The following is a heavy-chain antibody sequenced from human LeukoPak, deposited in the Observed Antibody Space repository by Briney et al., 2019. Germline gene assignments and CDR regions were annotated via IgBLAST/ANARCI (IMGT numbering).Heavy chain of an antibody. V-gene: IGHV1-2*06. CDR2: INPNSGGT. CDR1: GCTFTGYY. D-gene: IGHD2-15*01. Sequence: GASVKVSCKAAGCTFTGYYMFWVRQAPGQGLEWMGRINPNSGGTNYAQKFQGRVTMIRDTSISTAYMELSRLRSDDTAVYYSARGYCSGGSCYSVENWFDPWGQGTLVTVSS. J-gene: IGHJ5*02. CDR3: ARGYCSGGSCYSVENWFDP.